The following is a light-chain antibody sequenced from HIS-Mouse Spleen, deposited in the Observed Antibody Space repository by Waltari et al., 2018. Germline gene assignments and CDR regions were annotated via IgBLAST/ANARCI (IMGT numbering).Light chain of an antibody. CDR1: SSNIGSNY. CDR3: AAWDDSLSGPV. V-gene: IGLV1-47*01. J-gene: IGLJ3*02. CDR2: RNN. Sequence: GQRVTISCSGSSSNIGSNYVYWYQQLPGTAPKLLIYRNNQRPSGVPDRFSGKSGTSASQAISGLRSEDEADYYCAAWDDSLSGPVFGGGTKLTVL.